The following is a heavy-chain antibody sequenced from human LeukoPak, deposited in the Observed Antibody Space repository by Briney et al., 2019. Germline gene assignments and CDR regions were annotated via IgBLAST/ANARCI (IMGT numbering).Heavy chain of an antibody. Sequence: ASVKVSCRASGYTFTSYYMHWVRQAPGQGLEWMGIINPSGGSTSYAQKFQGRVTMTRDTSTSTVYMELSSLRSEDTAVYYCAREGSRHTFDYWGQGTLVTVSS. V-gene: IGHV1-46*01. CDR1: GYTFTSYY. CDR2: INPSGGST. J-gene: IGHJ4*02. CDR3: AREGSRHTFDY.